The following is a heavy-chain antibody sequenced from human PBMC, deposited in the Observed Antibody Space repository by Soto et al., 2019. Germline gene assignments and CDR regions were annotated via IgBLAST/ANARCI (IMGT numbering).Heavy chain of an antibody. J-gene: IGHJ3*01. V-gene: IGHV3-74*03. CDR3: ARGDRGAFDL. D-gene: IGHD1-26*01. CDR1: GFTFSYYW. CDR2: IHNDGSRT. Sequence: EVQLVESGGGLVQPGESLRLSCAASGFTFSYYWMHWVRQTPGKGLLWVSHIHNDGSRTTYADSVKGRFTISRDNARNTVYLQMNSLRDDDTAVHYCARGDRGAFDLWGQGTAVTVSS.